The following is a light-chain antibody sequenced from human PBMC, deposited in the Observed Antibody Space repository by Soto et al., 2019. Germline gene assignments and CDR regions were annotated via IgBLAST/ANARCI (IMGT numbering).Light chain of an antibody. CDR1: QSISSW. CDR3: KNYSGIWP. J-gene: IGKJ3*01. CDR2: RAS. V-gene: IGKV1-5*03. Sequence: DIQMTQSPSALSASVGDRVTITCRASQSISSWLAWYQQKPGKAPKLLIYRASTLESGVPSRFGGAKSEKKFPQPTSSLQPDFFAPYYGKNYSGIWPFG.